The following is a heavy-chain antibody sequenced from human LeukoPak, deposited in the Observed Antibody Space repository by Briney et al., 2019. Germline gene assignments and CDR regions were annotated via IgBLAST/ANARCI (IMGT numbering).Heavy chain of an antibody. CDR2: MNTNRGTT. J-gene: IGHJ3*02. Sequence: ASVKVSCKASGYTFTNYDINWVRQATGQGLEWIGWMNTNRGTTGYAHKFQGRVTMTRDTSINVAYMELSSLTSEDTAVYYCARDGGGTVFGVVLNDAFDMWGQGTMLIVSS. CDR3: ARDGGGTVFGVVLNDAFDM. V-gene: IGHV1-8*01. CDR1: GYTFTNYD. D-gene: IGHD3-3*01.